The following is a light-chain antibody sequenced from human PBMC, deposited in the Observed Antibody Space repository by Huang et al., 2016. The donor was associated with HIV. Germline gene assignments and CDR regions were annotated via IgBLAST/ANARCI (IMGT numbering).Light chain of an antibody. CDR3: QQSYMTPRT. CDR1: QSISPY. Sequence: DIQMTQSPSSLSASVRDKVTSTCRKSQSISPYLNWYQQMPGKAPNLLIYGSATLQSGIPSRFSGSGSETDFILPISALQPEDSATYYCQQSYMTPRTFGQGTKVEVK. V-gene: IGKV1-39*01. CDR2: GSA. J-gene: IGKJ1*01.